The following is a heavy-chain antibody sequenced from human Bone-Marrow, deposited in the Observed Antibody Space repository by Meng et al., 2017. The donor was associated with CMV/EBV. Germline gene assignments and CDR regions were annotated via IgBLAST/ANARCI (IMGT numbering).Heavy chain of an antibody. CDR2: IRYDGSNK. CDR1: GFTFDYYG. J-gene: IGHJ4*02. CDR3: AKGSIFGDY. Sequence: GESLKISCAASGFTFDYYGMHWVRQAPGKGLEWVAFIRYDGSNKYYADSVKGRFTISRDNSKNTLYLQMNSLRAEDTAVYYCAKGSIFGDYWGQGTLVTVSS. D-gene: IGHD3-3*01. V-gene: IGHV3-30*02.